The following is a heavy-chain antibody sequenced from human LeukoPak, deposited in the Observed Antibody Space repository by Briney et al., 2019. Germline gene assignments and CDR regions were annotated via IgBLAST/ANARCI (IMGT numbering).Heavy chain of an antibody. D-gene: IGHD3-10*01. J-gene: IGHJ6*03. V-gene: IGHV1-8*03. CDR2: MNPNSGNT. Sequence: GGSLRLSCTASGYTFTSYDINWVRQATGQGLEWMGWMNPNSGNTGYAQKFQGRVTITRNTSISTAYMELSSLRSEDTAVYYCARVSLGVRGAFYYYYYMDVWGKGTTVTVSS. CDR3: ARVSLGVRGAFYYYYYMDV. CDR1: GYTFTSYD.